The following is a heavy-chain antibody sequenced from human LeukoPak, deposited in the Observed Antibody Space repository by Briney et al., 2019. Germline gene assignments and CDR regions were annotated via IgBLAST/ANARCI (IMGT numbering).Heavy chain of an antibody. Sequence: ASVVVSCKASGYIFTTYTIHWVRLASGQSLEWMGWINAANGDTKYSQRFQGRVTITRDTSASIAYMEMSSLRFEDTAVYYCARAMDAWGQGTTVTVSS. CDR3: ARAMDA. CDR1: GYIFTTYT. CDR2: INAANGDT. J-gene: IGHJ6*02. V-gene: IGHV1-3*01.